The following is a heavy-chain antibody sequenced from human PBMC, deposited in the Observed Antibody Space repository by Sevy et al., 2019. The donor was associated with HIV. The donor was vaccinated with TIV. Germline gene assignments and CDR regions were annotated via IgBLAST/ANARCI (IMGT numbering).Heavy chain of an antibody. J-gene: IGHJ6*02. CDR1: GFTFSSYG. CDR2: ISYDGSNK. Sequence: GGSLRLSCAASGFTFSSYGMHWVRQAPGKGLEWVAVISYDGSNKYYADSVKGRFTISRDNSKNTLYLQMNSLRAEDTAVYYCAKIGGDYSIGYGMDVWGQGTTVTVSS. CDR3: AKIGGDYSIGYGMDV. V-gene: IGHV3-30*18. D-gene: IGHD4-17*01.